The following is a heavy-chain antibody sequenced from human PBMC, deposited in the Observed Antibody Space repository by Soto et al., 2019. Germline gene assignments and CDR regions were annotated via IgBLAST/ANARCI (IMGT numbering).Heavy chain of an antibody. V-gene: IGHV1-69*04. CDR1: GGTFSSYA. D-gene: IGHD6-19*01. J-gene: IGHJ6*03. CDR3: ARNPRAVAAMHMDV. Sequence: QVQLVQSGAEGKKPGSSVKVSCKSSGGTFSSYAFNWVRQAPGQGLEWMVRIIPILCIGDYAQRFQGRVTITADKSTSTVYMELSSLRSEDTAVYYCARNPRAVAAMHMDVWGKGTMVTVSS. CDR2: IIPILCIG.